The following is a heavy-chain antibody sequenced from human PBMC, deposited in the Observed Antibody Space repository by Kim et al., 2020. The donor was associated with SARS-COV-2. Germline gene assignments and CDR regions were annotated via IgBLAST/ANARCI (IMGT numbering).Heavy chain of an antibody. D-gene: IGHD6-19*01. CDR1: GFTFSNYA. V-gene: IGHV3-23*01. Sequence: GGSLRLSCAASGFTFSNYAMSWVRQAPGKGLEWVSGISGSGGTTYNADSVKGRFTISRDNSKNTLYLQMNSLRAEDTAIYYCAKVLLEQWLLRGAFDIWGQGTKVTVSS. CDR3: AKVLLEQWLLRGAFDI. CDR2: ISGSGGTT. J-gene: IGHJ3*02.